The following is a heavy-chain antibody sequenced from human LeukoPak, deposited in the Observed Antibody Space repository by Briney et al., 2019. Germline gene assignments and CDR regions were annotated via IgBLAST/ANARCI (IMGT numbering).Heavy chain of an antibody. CDR3: AREMRGYYPHY. J-gene: IGHJ4*02. D-gene: IGHD3-3*01. CDR2: VAHDGSFT. V-gene: IGHV3-30*04. CDR1: GFRLSDYA. Sequence: GGSLRLSCAASGFRLSDYAMNWVRQAPGKGLEWVAIVAHDGSFTSYADSVKGRFSITRDDSTPYLEMNSLRVEDTALYYCAREMRGYYPHYWGQGTLLTVSS.